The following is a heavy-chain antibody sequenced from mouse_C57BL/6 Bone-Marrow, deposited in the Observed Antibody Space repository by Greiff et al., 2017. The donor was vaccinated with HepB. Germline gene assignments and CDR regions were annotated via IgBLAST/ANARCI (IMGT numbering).Heavy chain of an antibody. Sequence: EVQLQQSGPELVKPGASVKMSCKASGYTFTDYNMHWVKQSHGKSLEWIGYINPNNGGTSYNQKFKGKATLTVNKSSSTAYMEIRSLTSEDSAVYYCARGEDGYLAWFAYWGQGTLVTVSA. J-gene: IGHJ3*01. D-gene: IGHD2-3*01. CDR3: ARGEDGYLAWFAY. CDR1: GYTFTDYN. CDR2: INPNNGGT. V-gene: IGHV1-22*01.